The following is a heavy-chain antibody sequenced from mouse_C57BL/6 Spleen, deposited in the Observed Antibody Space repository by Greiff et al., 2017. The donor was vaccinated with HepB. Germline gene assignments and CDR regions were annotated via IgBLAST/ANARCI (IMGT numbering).Heavy chain of an antibody. CDR1: GYTFTDYN. V-gene: IGHV1-18*01. CDR2: INPNNGGT. Sequence: EVQLQQSGPELVKPGASVKIPCKASGYTFTDYNMDWVKQSHGKSLEWIGDINPNNGGTIYNQKFKGKATLTVDKSSSTAYMELRSLTSEDTAVYYCARGGYSYWYFDVWGTGTTVTVSS. J-gene: IGHJ1*03. CDR3: ARGGYSYWYFDV. D-gene: IGHD2-3*01.